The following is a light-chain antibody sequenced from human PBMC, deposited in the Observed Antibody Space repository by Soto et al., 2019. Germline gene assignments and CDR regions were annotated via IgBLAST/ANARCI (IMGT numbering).Light chain of an antibody. CDR3: QHYNNWPRT. CDR2: GAS. Sequence: EIVMTQSPATLSVSPGERATLSCRASQSVSSNLAWYQQKPGQAPSLLIYGASTRATGIPARFSGSVSGTEFTLTISSLQSEDFAVYYCQHYNNWPRTFGQGTKLEIK. CDR1: QSVSSN. J-gene: IGKJ1*01. V-gene: IGKV3-15*01.